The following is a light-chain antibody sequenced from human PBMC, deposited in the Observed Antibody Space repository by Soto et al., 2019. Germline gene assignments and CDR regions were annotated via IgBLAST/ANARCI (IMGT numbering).Light chain of an antibody. Sequence: QSVLTQPASVSGSPGQSITISCTGTSSDVGGYNFVSWYQQHPGKAPKLMIYDVLNRPSGVSNRFSGSKSGNTASLTISGLQADDEADYYCCSYTSSTTWVFGGGTKVTVL. CDR1: SSDVGGYNF. CDR2: DVL. V-gene: IGLV2-14*01. CDR3: CSYTSSTTWV. J-gene: IGLJ3*02.